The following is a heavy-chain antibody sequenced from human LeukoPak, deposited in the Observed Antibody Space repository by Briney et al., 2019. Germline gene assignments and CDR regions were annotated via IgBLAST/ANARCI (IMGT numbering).Heavy chain of an antibody. J-gene: IGHJ3*02. V-gene: IGHV1-2*02. CDR1: GYTFTGYY. Sequence: ASVKVSCKGSGYTFTGYYMHWVRQAPGQGLEWMGWINPNSGGTNYAQKFQGRVTMTRDTSISTAYMELSRLRSDDTAVYYCARETYSSSRDAFDIWGQGTMVTVSS. CDR2: INPNSGGT. CDR3: ARETYSSSRDAFDI. D-gene: IGHD6-13*01.